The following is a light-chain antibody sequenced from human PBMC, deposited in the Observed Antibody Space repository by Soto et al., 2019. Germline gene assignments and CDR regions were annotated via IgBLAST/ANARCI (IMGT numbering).Light chain of an antibody. CDR1: PSDVGAYNY. CDR2: GVT. J-gene: IGLJ1*01. V-gene: IGLV2-14*01. CDR3: SSYTSTSTLIV. Sequence: QSVLTQPASVSGSPGQSITISCTGTPSDVGAYNYVSWYQQLPGTAPKLMIYGVTIRPSGVSNRFSGSKSDNTASLTISGLQAEDEADYYCSSYTSTSTLIVFGTGTKVTVL.